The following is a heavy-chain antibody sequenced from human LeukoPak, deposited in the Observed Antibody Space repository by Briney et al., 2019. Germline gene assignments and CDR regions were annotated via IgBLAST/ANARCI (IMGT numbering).Heavy chain of an antibody. V-gene: IGHV1-2*02. CDR1: GYTFTSYG. D-gene: IGHD3-10*01. J-gene: IGHJ4*02. CDR2: MNPNSGDI. CDR3: ARDLGETSPFDY. Sequence: ASVKVSCKASGYTFTSYGISWVRQAPGQGLEWVGWMNPNSGDINYAQKFQGRVTMTRDTSISTAYMELSSLRSEDTAVYYCARDLGETSPFDYWGQGTLVTVSS.